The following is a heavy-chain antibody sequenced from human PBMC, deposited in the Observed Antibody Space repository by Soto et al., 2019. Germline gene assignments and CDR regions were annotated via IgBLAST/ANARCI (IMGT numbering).Heavy chain of an antibody. V-gene: IGHV3-30-3*01. J-gene: IGHJ4*02. D-gene: IGHD6-13*01. CDR1: RFTFSSYA. Sequence: QVQLVESGGGVVQPGRSLRLSCAASRFTFSSYAMHWVRQAPGKGLEWVAVISYDGSNKYYADSVKGRFTISRDNSKNTLDLQMNSLRAEDKAVYYCARGAGCSWYVGPIDYWGPGTLVTVSS. CDR3: ARGAGCSWYVGPIDY. CDR2: ISYDGSNK.